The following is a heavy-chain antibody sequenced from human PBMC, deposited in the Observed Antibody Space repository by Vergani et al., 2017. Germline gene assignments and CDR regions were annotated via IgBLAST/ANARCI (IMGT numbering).Heavy chain of an antibody. CDR2: INHSGST. V-gene: IGHV4-30-2*01. CDR3: ARGRFDWTSYYYYYMDV. D-gene: IGHD3-9*01. Sequence: QLQLQESGSGLVKPSQTLSLTCAVSGGSISSGGYYWSWIRQPPGKGLEWIGEINHSGSTNYNPSLKSRVTISVDTSKNQFSLKLSSVTAADTAVYYCARGRFDWTSYYYYYMDVWGKGTTVTVSS. CDR1: GGSISSGGYY. J-gene: IGHJ6*03.